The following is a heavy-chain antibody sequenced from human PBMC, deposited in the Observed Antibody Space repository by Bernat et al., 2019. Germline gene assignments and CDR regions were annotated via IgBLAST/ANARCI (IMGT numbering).Heavy chain of an antibody. V-gene: IGHV3-21*01. J-gene: IGHJ3*02. CDR3: ARNRYSYGFLDAFDI. CDR1: GFTFSSYS. D-gene: IGHD5-18*01. CDR2: ISSSSSYI. Sequence: EVQLVESGGGLVKPGGSLRLSCAAFGFTFSSYSMNWVRQAPGKGLEWVSSISSSSSYIYYADSVKGRFTISRDNAKNSLYLQMNSLRAEDTAVYYCARNRYSYGFLDAFDIWGQGTMVTVSS.